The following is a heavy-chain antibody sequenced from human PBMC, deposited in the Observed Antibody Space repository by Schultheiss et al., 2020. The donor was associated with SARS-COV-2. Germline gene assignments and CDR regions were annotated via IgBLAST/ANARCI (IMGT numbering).Heavy chain of an antibody. D-gene: IGHD2-21*02. CDR3: ARAPYNRVTEDNWFDP. CDR2: INSDGSST. V-gene: IGHV3-74*01. J-gene: IGHJ5*02. Sequence: GGSLRLSCAASGFTFSSYWMHWVRQAPGKGLVWVSRINSDGSSTSYADSVKGRFTISRDNSKNMLYLQMNSLRVEDTAVYYCARAPYNRVTEDNWFDPWGQGTLVTVSS. CDR1: GFTFSSYW.